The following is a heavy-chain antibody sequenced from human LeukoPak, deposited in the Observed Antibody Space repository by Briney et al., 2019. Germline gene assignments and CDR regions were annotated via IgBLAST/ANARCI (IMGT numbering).Heavy chain of an antibody. CDR3: ARDYSSILWFNWFDP. J-gene: IGHJ5*02. D-gene: IGHD2-21*01. CDR2: IYTGGST. V-gene: IGHV4-61*02. Sequence: TSSQTLSLTCTVSGGSISSGSYYWSWIRQPAGKGLEWIGRIYTGGSTNYNPSLKSRVTISVDTSKNQFSLKLSSVTAADTAVYYCARDYSSILWFNWFDPWGQGTLVTVSS. CDR1: GGSISSGSYY.